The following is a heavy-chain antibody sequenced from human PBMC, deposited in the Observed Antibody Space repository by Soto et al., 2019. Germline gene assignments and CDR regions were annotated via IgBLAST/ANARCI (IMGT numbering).Heavy chain of an antibody. Sequence: GASVKVSCKASGCTFTSYDINWVRQATGQGLEWMGWMNPNSGNTVYAQKFQGRVTMTRNTSISTAYMELSSLRSEDTAVYYCARERSYGLDYWGQGTLVTVSS. J-gene: IGHJ4*02. CDR2: MNPNSGNT. V-gene: IGHV1-8*01. D-gene: IGHD5-18*01. CDR1: GCTFTSYD. CDR3: ARERSYGLDY.